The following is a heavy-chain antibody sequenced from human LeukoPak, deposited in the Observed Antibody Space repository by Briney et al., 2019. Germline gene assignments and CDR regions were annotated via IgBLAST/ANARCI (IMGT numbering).Heavy chain of an antibody. CDR1: GFSYYTSW. J-gene: IGHJ4*02. CDR3: ARCSGTFRRFDY. CDR2: IKEDGSEK. V-gene: IGHV3-7*01. D-gene: IGHD1-26*01. Sequence: GGSLRLSCAASGFSYYTSWMSWVRQAPGKGLEWVANIKEDGSEKYYVDSVKGRFTISRDNAKNSLYLQMDRLRAEDTAVYYCARCSGTFRRFDYWGQGSLITVSS.